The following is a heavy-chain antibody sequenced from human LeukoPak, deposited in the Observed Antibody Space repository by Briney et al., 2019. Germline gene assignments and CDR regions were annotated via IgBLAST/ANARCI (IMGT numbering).Heavy chain of an antibody. Sequence: VQPGRSLRLSCAASGFTFSSYGMHWVRQAPGEGLEWVAVISYDGSNKYYADSVKGRFTISRDNSKNTLYLQMNSLRAEDTAVYYCAKGRELWLVAYYYYGMDVWGQGTTVTVSS. CDR3: AKGRELWLVAYYYYGMDV. CDR1: GFTFSSYG. D-gene: IGHD5-18*01. V-gene: IGHV3-30*18. J-gene: IGHJ6*02. CDR2: ISYDGSNK.